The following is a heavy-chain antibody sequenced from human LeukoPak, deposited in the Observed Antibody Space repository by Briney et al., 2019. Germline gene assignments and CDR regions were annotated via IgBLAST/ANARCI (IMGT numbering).Heavy chain of an antibody. Sequence: GGSLRLSCAASGFTFSSYSMNWVRQAPGKGLEWVAVISYDGSNKYYADSVKGRFTISRDNSKNTLYLQMNSLRAEDTAVYYCARGDTLLTRWGQGTLVTVSS. V-gene: IGHV3-30*03. CDR3: ARGDTLLTR. CDR2: ISYDGSNK. D-gene: IGHD1-26*01. J-gene: IGHJ4*02. CDR1: GFTFSSYS.